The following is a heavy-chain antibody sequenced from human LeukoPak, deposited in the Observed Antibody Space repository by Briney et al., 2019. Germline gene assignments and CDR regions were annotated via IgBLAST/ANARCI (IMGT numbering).Heavy chain of an antibody. Sequence: SETLSLTCSVSGGSISSSNYYWGWIRQPPGKGLEWIGSIYYSGSAYYNPSLKSRVIISVDTSKNQFSLKLSSVTAADTAVYYCARRPTIFDYWGQGTLVTVSS. J-gene: IGHJ4*02. CDR3: ARRPTIFDY. D-gene: IGHD5-24*01. V-gene: IGHV4-39*01. CDR1: GGSISSSNYY. CDR2: IYYSGSA.